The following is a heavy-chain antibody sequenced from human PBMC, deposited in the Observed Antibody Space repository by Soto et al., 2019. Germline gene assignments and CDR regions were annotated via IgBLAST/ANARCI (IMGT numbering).Heavy chain of an antibody. J-gene: IGHJ4*02. D-gene: IGHD3-10*01. CDR1: GFTFSSYA. CDR2: ILNTGGDT. CDR3: ARASGESYPGSRVFDS. Sequence: GGSLRLSCAASGFTFSSYAMTWVRQAPGKGLEWVSVILNTGGDTLYADSVKGRFTISRDNSKDTLYLQMNILRAEDTAIYYCARASGESYPGSRVFDSWGQGTRVTVSS. V-gene: IGHV3-23*01.